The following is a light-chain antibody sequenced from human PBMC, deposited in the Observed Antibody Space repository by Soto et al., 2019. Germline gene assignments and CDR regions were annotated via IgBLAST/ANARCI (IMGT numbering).Light chain of an antibody. V-gene: IGKV3-11*01. CDR3: QQRSDWPLT. J-gene: IGKJ1*01. CDR1: QSVSGY. Sequence: EIVMTQSPATLSVSPGGRATLSCRASQSVSGYVAWYQQKPGQAPRLLIYDASSRANGIPARFTGSGSGTDFTLTISSLEPEDFAVYYCQQRSDWPLTFGQGTKVDIK. CDR2: DAS.